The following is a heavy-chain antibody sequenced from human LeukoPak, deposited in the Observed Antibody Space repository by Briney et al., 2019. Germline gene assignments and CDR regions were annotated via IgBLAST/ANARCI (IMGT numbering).Heavy chain of an antibody. CDR2: IYYSGST. D-gene: IGHD4-23*01. J-gene: IGHJ4*02. Sequence: SETLSLTCTVSGGSISSYYWSWLRQPPGKGLEWIGYIYYSGSTNYNPSLKSRVTISVDTSKNQFSLKLSSVTAADTAVYYCAREGGNGYFDYWGQGTLVTVSS. CDR1: GGSISSYY. V-gene: IGHV4-59*01. CDR3: AREGGNGYFDY.